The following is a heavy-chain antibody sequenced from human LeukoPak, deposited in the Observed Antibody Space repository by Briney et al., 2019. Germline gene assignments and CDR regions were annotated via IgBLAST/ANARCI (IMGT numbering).Heavy chain of an antibody. CDR3: ATAGRLSYYFDY. CDR2: ISSDGSHK. CDR1: GFTFTTYG. V-gene: IGHV3-30*03. J-gene: IGHJ4*02. D-gene: IGHD6-6*01. Sequence: GGSLRLSCAASGFTFTTYGMHWVRQAPGKGLEWVSFISSDGSHKYYADSVKGRFTISRDNSRNTLYLQMNSLRAEDTAVYYCATAGRLSYYFDYWGQGTLVTVSS.